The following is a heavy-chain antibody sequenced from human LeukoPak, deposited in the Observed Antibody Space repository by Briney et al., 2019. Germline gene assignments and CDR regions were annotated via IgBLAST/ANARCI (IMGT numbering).Heavy chain of an antibody. CDR3: ATRRSAGYYYGMDV. V-gene: IGHV3-53*01. Sequence: GGSLRLSCAASGFTVSSNCMSWARQAPGKGLEWVSIIYGGGNTYYADSVMGRFTISRDNSKNTLYLQITGLRVEDTAVYYCATRRSAGYYYGMDVWGQGTTVTVSS. CDR2: IYGGGNT. CDR1: GFTVSSNC. J-gene: IGHJ6*02. D-gene: IGHD6-13*01.